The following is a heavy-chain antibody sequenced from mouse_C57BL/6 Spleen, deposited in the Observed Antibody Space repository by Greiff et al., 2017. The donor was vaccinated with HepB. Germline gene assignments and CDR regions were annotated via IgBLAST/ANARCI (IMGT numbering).Heavy chain of an antibody. CDR1: GFTFNTYA. D-gene: IGHD1-1*01. J-gene: IGHJ1*03. CDR3: VRYTGVYGSSYRYFDV. CDR2: IRSKSSNYAT. V-gene: IGHV10-3*01. Sequence: EVQGVESGGGLVQPKGSLKLSCAASGFTFNTYAMHWVRQAPGKGLEWVARIRSKSSNYATYYADSVKDRFTISRDDSLSMLYLQMNNLKTEDTAKYYCVRYTGVYGSSYRYFDVWGTGTTVTVSS.